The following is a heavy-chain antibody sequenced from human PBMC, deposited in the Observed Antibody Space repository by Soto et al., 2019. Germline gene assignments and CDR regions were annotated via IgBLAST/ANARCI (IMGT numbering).Heavy chain of an antibody. J-gene: IGHJ4*02. Sequence: QVQLQESGPGLVKPSQTLSLTCTVSGGSMNSGGYCWSWIRQHPGEGLEWIGCISYGGTTSYNPSLNRRFIISVDTSKNQFSLKLTSVPAADTAVYYCSRGILVWGQGTLITVSS. V-gene: IGHV4-31*03. D-gene: IGHD2-15*01. CDR1: GGSMNSGGYC. CDR2: ISYGGTT. CDR3: SRGILV.